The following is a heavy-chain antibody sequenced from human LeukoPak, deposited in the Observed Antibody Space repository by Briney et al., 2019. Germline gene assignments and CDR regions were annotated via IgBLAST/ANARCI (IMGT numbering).Heavy chain of an antibody. CDR1: GFTFSDYY. V-gene: IGHV3-11*03. CDR2: ISSSSSYT. J-gene: IGHJ4*02. CDR3: ARNENSGWGYFDY. D-gene: IGHD5-12*01. Sequence: GGSLRLSCAASGFTFSDYYMSWIRQAPGKGLEWVSYISSSSSYTNYADSEKGRFTISRDNAKNSLYLQMNSLRAEDTAVYYCARNENSGWGYFDYWGQGTLVTVSS.